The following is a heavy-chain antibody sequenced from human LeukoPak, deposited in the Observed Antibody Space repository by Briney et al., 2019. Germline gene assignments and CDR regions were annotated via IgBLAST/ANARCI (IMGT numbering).Heavy chain of an antibody. CDR1: GFTVSSNY. CDR3: ARETGSAVGSTDFDY. CDR2: ISYDGSNK. Sequence: GGSLRLSCAASGFTVSSNYMSWVRQAPGKGLEWVAVISYDGSNKYYADSVKGRFTISRDNSKNTLYLQMNSLGAEDTAVYYCARETGSAVGSTDFDYWGQGTLVTVSS. V-gene: IGHV3-30-3*01. D-gene: IGHD4-17*01. J-gene: IGHJ4*02.